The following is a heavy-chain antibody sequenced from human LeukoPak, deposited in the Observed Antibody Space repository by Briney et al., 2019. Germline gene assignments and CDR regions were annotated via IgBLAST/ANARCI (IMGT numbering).Heavy chain of an antibody. Sequence: PSETLSLTCTVSGGSISNFYWSWIRQPPGKGLEWIGYIYYSGTTNYNPSLKSRVTISVDTSRNQFSLRLTSVTAADTAVYYCARGIQGAVYTVQPYFDYWGQGTLVTVSS. CDR1: GGSISNFY. CDR3: ARGIQGAVYTVQPYFDY. CDR2: IYYSGTT. D-gene: IGHD5-18*01. V-gene: IGHV4-59*01. J-gene: IGHJ4*02.